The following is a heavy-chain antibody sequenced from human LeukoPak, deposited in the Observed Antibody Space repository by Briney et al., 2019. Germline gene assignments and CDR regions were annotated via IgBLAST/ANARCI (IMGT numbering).Heavy chain of an antibody. D-gene: IGHD4-17*01. V-gene: IGHV1-69*05. J-gene: IGHJ4*02. CDR3: ARSSRPTVTTEFAY. CDR2: FIPIFGTA. CDR1: GGTFSSYA. Sequence: SVKVSCKASGGTFSSYAISWVRQAPGQGLEWMGGFIPIFGTANYAQKFQGRVTITTDESTSTAYMELSSLRSEDTAVYYCARSSRPTVTTEFAYWGQGTLVTASS.